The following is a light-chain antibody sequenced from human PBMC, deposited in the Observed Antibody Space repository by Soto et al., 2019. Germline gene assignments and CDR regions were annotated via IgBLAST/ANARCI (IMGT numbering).Light chain of an antibody. J-gene: IGKJ1*01. CDR3: QQYNRNTWS. V-gene: IGKV1-5*01. CDR2: DAS. CDR1: QSISSW. Sequence: DIQMTQSPSTLSASVGDRVTITCRASQSISSWLAWYQQKPGKAPKLLIYDASSLESGVPSRFSGSGSGTEFTLTISSLQPDDFATYFCQQYNRNTWSFGPGTKVDI.